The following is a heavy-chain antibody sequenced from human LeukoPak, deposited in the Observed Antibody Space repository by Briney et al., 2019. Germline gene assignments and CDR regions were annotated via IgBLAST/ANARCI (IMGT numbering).Heavy chain of an antibody. CDR1: EFPFSTYA. V-gene: IGHV3-30-3*01. CDR3: ARNDYASSSGYDF. D-gene: IGHD6-6*01. J-gene: IGHJ4*02. Sequence: GGSLRLSCAASEFPFSTYAMHWFRQAPGKGLEWVAVISYDGSTIHYADSVKGRFTISRDNSKNTLYLQMNSLRGEDTAVFFCARNDYASSSGYDFWGQGTLVTVSS. CDR2: ISYDGSTI.